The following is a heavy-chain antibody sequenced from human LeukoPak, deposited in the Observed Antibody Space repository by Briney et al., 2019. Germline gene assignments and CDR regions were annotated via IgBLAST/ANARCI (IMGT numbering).Heavy chain of an antibody. CDR2: ISYDGSNK. CDR1: GFTFSSYG. CDR3: ARDRASRLDY. V-gene: IGHV3-30*03. Sequence: QPGRSLRLSCAASGFTFSSYGMHWVRQAPGKGLEWVAVISYDGSNKYYADSVKGRFTISRDNSKNTLYLQMNSLRAEDTAVYYCARDRASRLDYWGQGTLVTVSS. J-gene: IGHJ4*02.